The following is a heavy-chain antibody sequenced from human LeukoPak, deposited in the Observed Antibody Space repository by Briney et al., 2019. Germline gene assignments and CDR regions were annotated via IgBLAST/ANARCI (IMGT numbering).Heavy chain of an antibody. D-gene: IGHD6-13*01. J-gene: IGHJ4*02. CDR2: IYYSGST. Sequence: SQTLSLTCTVSGGSISSGAYYWSWIRQHPGKGLEWIGHIYYSGSTYYNPSLKSRLTISVDTSKNQFSLKLSSVTAADTAVYYCASGLRIAAIGRDYYFDYWGQGTLVTVSS. CDR1: GGSISSGAYY. V-gene: IGHV4-31*03. CDR3: ASGLRIAAIGRDYYFDY.